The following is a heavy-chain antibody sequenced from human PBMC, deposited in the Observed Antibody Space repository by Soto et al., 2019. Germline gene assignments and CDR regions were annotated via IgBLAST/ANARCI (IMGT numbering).Heavy chain of an antibody. CDR2: INAGNGNT. J-gene: IGHJ4*02. CDR1: GYTFTSYA. V-gene: IGHV1-3*01. Sequence: QVQLGQSVAEVKKPGASVKVSCKASGYTFTSYAMHWVRQAPGQRLEWMGWINAGNGNTKYSQKFQGRVTITRDTSASTAYMELSSLRSEDTAVYYCARVGNCGGDCYSFDYWGQGTLVTVSS. D-gene: IGHD2-21*02. CDR3: ARVGNCGGDCYSFDY.